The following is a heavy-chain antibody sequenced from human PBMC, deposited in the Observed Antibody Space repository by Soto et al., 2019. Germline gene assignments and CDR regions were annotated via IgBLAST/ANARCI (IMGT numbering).Heavy chain of an antibody. D-gene: IGHD4-17*01. Sequence: QVQLVQSGAEVRKPGSSVKVSSEASGGSFNNYVISWLRQAPGQGLEWMGGIIPNYEAANYAQKFRGRLTITADKATNTAYMELNSLRPEDTATYYCARYWNAGTLYGAFDIWGQGTTVIVS. V-gene: IGHV1-69*06. CDR1: GGSFNNYV. CDR3: ARYWNAGTLYGAFDI. J-gene: IGHJ3*02. CDR2: IIPNYEAA.